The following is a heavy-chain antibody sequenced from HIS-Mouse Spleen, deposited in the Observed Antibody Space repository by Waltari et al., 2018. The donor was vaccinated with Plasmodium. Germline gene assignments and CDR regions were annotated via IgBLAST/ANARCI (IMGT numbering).Heavy chain of an antibody. D-gene: IGHD7-27*01. Sequence: QVQLQQWGAGLLKPSETLSPTCAAPGGSSSGYYWSWIRQPPGKGLEWIGEINHSGSTNYNPSLKSRVTISVDTSKNQFSLKLSSVTAADTAVYYCATSNDIWGQGTMVTVSS. CDR3: ATSNDI. J-gene: IGHJ3*02. CDR2: INHSGST. CDR1: GGSSSGYY. V-gene: IGHV4-34*01.